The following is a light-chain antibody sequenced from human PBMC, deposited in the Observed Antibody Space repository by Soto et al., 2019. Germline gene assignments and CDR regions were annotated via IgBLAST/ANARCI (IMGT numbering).Light chain of an antibody. CDR3: QQYNSYFQT. Sequence: DIQMTQSPSTLSAFVGDRVTITCRASQNINKWLAWYQQKAGKAPKLLIYDASSLESGVPSRFSGSGSATEHTLTITSLQADDSATYYCQQYNSYFQTFGQGTTVEIK. V-gene: IGKV1-5*01. CDR1: QNINKW. J-gene: IGKJ1*01. CDR2: DAS.